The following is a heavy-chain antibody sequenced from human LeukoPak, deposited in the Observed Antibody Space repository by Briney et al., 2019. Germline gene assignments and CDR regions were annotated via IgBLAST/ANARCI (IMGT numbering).Heavy chain of an antibody. CDR1: GFTVSTSY. D-gene: IGHD3-3*01. Sequence: PGGSLRLSCAASGFTVSTSYMSWVRQAPGKGLEWVSVIYSGGSTYYADSVKGRFTISRDNSKNTLYLQMNSLRSEDTAVYYCARAAAKGYYDFWSGSPRFDYWGQGTLVTVSS. V-gene: IGHV3-53*05. J-gene: IGHJ4*02. CDR2: IYSGGST. CDR3: ARAAAKGYYDFWSGSPRFDY.